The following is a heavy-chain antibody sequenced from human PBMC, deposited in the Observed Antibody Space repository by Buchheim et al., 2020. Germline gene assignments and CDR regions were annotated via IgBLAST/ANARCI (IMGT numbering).Heavy chain of an antibody. J-gene: IGHJ4*02. D-gene: IGHD4-17*01. CDR2: IKRDGRES. V-gene: IGHV3-7*01. CDR1: GFTFNNYW. CDR3: AREQYGAYADFDY. Sequence: EVQLVESGGGLVQPGGSLRLSCAASGFTFNNYWMSWVRQAPGKGLEWVANIKRDGRESHDVDSVKGRFTISRDSAKKSLFLQMNSLRAEDTAVYYCAREQYGAYADFDYWGQGTL.